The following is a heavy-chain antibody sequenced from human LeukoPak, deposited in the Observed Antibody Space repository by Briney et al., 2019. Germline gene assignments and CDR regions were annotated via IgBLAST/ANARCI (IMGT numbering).Heavy chain of an antibody. CDR3: AREVPITMIVVVTAWYFDY. D-gene: IGHD3-22*01. CDR1: GGSISSSSYY. Sequence: PSETLSLTCTVSGGSISSSSYYWGWIRQPPGKGLELIGSMYYSGSTHYNPSLKSRVTISVDTSKNQFSLKLSSVTAADTAVYYCAREVPITMIVVVTAWYFDYWGQGTLVTVSS. CDR2: MYYSGST. V-gene: IGHV4-39*07. J-gene: IGHJ4*02.